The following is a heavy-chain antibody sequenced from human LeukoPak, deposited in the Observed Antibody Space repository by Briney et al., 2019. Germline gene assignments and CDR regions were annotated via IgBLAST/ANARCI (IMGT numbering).Heavy chain of an antibody. V-gene: IGHV3-15*01. J-gene: IGHJ4*02. CDR2: IRSETHGGTT. CDR1: GFTFSDVW. Sequence: GGSLRLSCAASGFTFSDVWMSWVRQAPGMGLEWIGRIRSETHGGTTDYAAPVKGRFSISRDDSKNTLYLQMNSLKTEDTAVYYCATDGRSPKYFDFWGQGTLVTVSS. CDR3: ATDGRSPKYFDF.